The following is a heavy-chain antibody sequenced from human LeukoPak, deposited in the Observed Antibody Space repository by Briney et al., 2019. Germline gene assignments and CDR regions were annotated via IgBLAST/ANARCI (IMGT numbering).Heavy chain of an antibody. J-gene: IGHJ4*02. V-gene: IGHV4-61*02. Sequence: TPSETLSLTCTVSGDSISSGSYYWSWIRQPAGKGLEWFVRIHTSERTNYNRSLKSRVTKTAHASKNQFSMKLSDVAAAVTAVVYCARGVTYYYDSIGYLYWGQGTLVTVSS. CDR2: IHTSERT. D-gene: IGHD3-22*01. CDR1: GDSISSGSYY. CDR3: ARGVTYYYDSIGYLY.